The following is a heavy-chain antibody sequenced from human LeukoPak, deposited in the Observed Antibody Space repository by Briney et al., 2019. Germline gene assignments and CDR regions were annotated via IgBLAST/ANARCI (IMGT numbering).Heavy chain of an antibody. CDR3: AKDQGRGYTYGLYYFDY. CDR2: INPNSGDT. D-gene: IGHD5-18*01. Sequence: ASVRVSCKTSGYIFIGYYLHWVRQAPGQGLEWMGWINPNSGDTNYAQKFQGRVTMTRDTSISTAYMELSRLRSDDTAVYYCAKDQGRGYTYGLYYFDYWGQGTLVTVSS. J-gene: IGHJ4*02. V-gene: IGHV1-2*02. CDR1: GYIFIGYY.